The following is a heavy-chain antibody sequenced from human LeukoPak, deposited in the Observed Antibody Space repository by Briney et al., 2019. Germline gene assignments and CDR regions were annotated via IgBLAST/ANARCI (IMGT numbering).Heavy chain of an antibody. Sequence: GGSLRLSCAASGFTFSSYAMHWVRQAPGKGLEWVAVISYDGSNKYYADSVKGRFTISRDNSKNTLYLQMNSLRAEDTAVYYCARNYYGSGSYYNAPRFFYYYYMDVWGKGTTVTVSS. CDR1: GFTFSSYA. V-gene: IGHV3-30*04. CDR2: ISYDGSNK. J-gene: IGHJ6*03. D-gene: IGHD3-10*01. CDR3: ARNYYGSGSYYNAPRFFYYYYMDV.